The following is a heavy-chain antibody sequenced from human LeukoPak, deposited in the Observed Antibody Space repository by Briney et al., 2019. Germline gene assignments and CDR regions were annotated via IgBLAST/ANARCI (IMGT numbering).Heavy chain of an antibody. CDR3: AKIDDTEYYFDY. Sequence: GGSLRLSCAASGFTFNNAWMSWVRQAPGKGLEWVSAISGSGGSTYYADSVKGRFTISRDNSKNTLYLQMNSLRAEDTAVYYCAKIDDTEYYFDYWGQGTLVTVSS. CDR1: GFTFNNAW. J-gene: IGHJ4*02. D-gene: IGHD3-9*01. CDR2: ISGSGGST. V-gene: IGHV3-23*01.